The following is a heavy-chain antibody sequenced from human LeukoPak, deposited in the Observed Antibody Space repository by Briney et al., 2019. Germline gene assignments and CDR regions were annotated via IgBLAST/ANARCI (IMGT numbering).Heavy chain of an antibody. CDR2: INPNSGGT. CDR1: GYTFTSYG. V-gene: IGHV1-2*02. CDR3: ARVHYYDSSGYARDY. D-gene: IGHD3-22*01. J-gene: IGHJ4*02. Sequence: GASVKVSCKASGYTFTSYGISWVRQAPGQGLEWMGWINPNSGGTNYAQKFQGRVTMTRDTSISTAYMELSRLRSEDTAVYYCARVHYYDSSGYARDYWGQGTLVTVSS.